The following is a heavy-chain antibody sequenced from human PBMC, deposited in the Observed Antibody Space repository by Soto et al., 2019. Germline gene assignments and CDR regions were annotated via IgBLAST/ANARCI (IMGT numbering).Heavy chain of an antibody. J-gene: IGHJ6*03. D-gene: IGHD3-3*01. V-gene: IGHV4-59*08. CDR1: GGPISSYY. Sequence: SETLSLTCTVSGGPISSYYWSWIRQPPGKGLEWIGNIYYSGSTNYNPSLKSRVTISVDTSKNQFSLKLSSVTAADTAVYYCARLFWDYYYYMDVWGKGTTVTVSS. CDR2: IYYSGST. CDR3: ARLFWDYYYYMDV.